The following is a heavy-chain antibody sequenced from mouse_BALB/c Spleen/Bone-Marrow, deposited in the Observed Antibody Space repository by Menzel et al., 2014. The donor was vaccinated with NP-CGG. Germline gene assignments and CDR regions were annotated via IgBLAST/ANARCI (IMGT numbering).Heavy chain of an antibody. CDR3: ARLEEGYGNYEGYYYALDY. J-gene: IGHJ4*01. CDR1: GGSITSGY. Sequence: EVQLQESGPSLVKPSQTLSLTCSVAGGSITSGYWNWIRKFPGNKLEYMGYISYSGITYYNPSLKSRISITRDTSKNQYYLQLNSVTTEDTATYFCARLEEGYGNYEGYYYALDYWGQGTSVTVSS. V-gene: IGHV3-8*02. CDR2: ISYSGIT. D-gene: IGHD2-10*02.